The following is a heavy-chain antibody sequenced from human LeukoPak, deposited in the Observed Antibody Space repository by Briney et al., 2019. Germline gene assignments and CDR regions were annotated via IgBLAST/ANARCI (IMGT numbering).Heavy chain of an antibody. CDR3: ARDSSGSGSYKDDAFDI. D-gene: IGHD3-10*01. CDR2: IYHSGST. Sequence: SETLSLTCTVSGYSISSGYYWGWIRQPPGKGLEWIGSIYHSGSTYYNPSLKSRVTISVDTSKNQFSLKLSSVTAADTAVYYCARDSSGSGSYKDDAFDIWGQGTMVTVSS. J-gene: IGHJ3*02. V-gene: IGHV4-38-2*02. CDR1: GYSISSGYY.